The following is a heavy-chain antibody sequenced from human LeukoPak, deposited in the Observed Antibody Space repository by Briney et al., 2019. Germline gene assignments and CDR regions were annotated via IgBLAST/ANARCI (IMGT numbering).Heavy chain of an antibody. CDR3: ARDKDYNLDN. Sequence: GASVKGSCKASGYTFPRNGISWGRQAPGQGLEWMGWISAYSGDTNYAQEFQGRVTLPTDTSTATACMELRSLTSDDTAVYYCARDKDYNLDNWGQGTLVTVSS. CDR1: GYTFPRNG. D-gene: IGHD4-11*01. J-gene: IGHJ4*02. V-gene: IGHV1-18*01. CDR2: ISAYSGDT.